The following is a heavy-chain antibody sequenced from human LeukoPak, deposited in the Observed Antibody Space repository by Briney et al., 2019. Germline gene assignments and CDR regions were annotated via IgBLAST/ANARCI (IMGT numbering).Heavy chain of an antibody. CDR1: GRSISSYY. CDR2: IYYSGST. Sequence: SETLSLTCTVSGRSISSYYWSWIRQPPGKGLEWIGYIYYSGSTNYNPSLKSRVTISVDTSKNQFSLKLSSVTAADTAVYYCAREEVGYGDYLYWGQGTLVTVSS. V-gene: IGHV4-59*01. J-gene: IGHJ4*02. D-gene: IGHD4-17*01. CDR3: AREEVGYGDYLY.